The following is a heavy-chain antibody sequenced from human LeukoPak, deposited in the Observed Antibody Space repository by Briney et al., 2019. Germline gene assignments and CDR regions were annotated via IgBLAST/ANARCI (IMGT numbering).Heavy chain of an antibody. CDR2: ISYDGSNK. J-gene: IGHJ6*02. D-gene: IGHD3-9*01. CDR1: GFTLSSYA. Sequence: GGSLRLSCAASGFTLSSYAMHWVRQAPGKGLEWVAVISYDGSNKYYADSVKGRFTISRDNSKNTLYLQMNSLRAEDTAVYYCARDSDILTGYYPYYYYGMDVWGQGTTVTVSS. V-gene: IGHV3-30*04. CDR3: ARDSDILTGYYPYYYYGMDV.